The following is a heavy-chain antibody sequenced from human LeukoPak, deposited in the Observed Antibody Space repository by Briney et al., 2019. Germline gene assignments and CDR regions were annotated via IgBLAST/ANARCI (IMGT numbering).Heavy chain of an antibody. CDR1: GFTVSSNY. V-gene: IGHV3-53*04. D-gene: IGHD3-22*01. Sequence: GGSLRLSCAASGFTVSSNYMSWVRQAPGKGLELVSVIYRGGSTYYADSVKGRFTISRHNSKNTLYLQMNSLRAEDTAMYYCARESGLLGDYWGQGTLVTVSS. CDR3: ARESGLLGDY. J-gene: IGHJ4*02. CDR2: IYRGGST.